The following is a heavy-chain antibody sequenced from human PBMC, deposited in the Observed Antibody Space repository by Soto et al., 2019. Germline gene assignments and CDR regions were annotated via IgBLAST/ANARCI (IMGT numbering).Heavy chain of an antibody. CDR1: GFTFSSYG. D-gene: IGHD1-26*01. J-gene: IGHJ4*02. V-gene: IGHV3-30*03. CDR2: ILYDGSNK. Sequence: QVQLVESGGGVVQPGRSLRLSCADSGFTFSSYGMHWVRQAPGKGLEGVAVILYDGSNKYYADSVKGRLTIPRDNSKNTMYLQMNTLRAEHMAVYYCAPSLPKWELLPGPIVYCCQEPLVTVSS. CDR3: APSLPKWELLPGPIVY.